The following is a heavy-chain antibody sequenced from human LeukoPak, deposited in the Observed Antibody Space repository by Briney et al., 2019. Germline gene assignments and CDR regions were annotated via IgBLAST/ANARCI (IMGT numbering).Heavy chain of an antibody. CDR1: GGSISSGSYY. CDR3: ARSYFDY. V-gene: IGHV4-61*02. J-gene: IGHJ4*02. CDR2: IYSSGST. Sequence: SETLSLTCTVSGGSISSGSYYWSWIRQPAGKGLEWIGRIYSSGSTNYNPSLKSRVTISVDTSKNQFSLKLSSVTAADMAVYYCARSYFDYWGQGTLVTVSS.